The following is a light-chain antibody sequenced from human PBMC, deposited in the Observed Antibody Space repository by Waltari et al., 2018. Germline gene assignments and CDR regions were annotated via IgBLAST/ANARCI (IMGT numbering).Light chain of an antibody. Sequence: DIVMTQTPLSLSVTPGQSAYISCKSSESLLFSDGKTYLYWYVQKPGQPPQLLIYEVSKRFSGVPDRFSGSGSGTDFTLKISRVEAEDVGVYYCLHNLHLPLTFGGGTTVQIK. CDR1: ESLLFSDGKTY. CDR3: LHNLHLPLT. CDR2: EVS. V-gene: IGKV2D-29*01. J-gene: IGKJ4*01.